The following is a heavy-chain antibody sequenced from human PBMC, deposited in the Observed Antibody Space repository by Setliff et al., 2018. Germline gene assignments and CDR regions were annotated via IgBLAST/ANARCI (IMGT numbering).Heavy chain of an antibody. D-gene: IGHD3-9*01. CDR1: GGSFSTYF. J-gene: IGHJ4*02. Sequence: PSETLSLTCAVYGGSFSTYFWSWIRQPPGKGLEWIGEISHSGSTNYNPSLKSRVTISLDTSTNQFSLNLNSVTAADTAVYYCAKERYFDWFFENWGQGTLVTVSS. CDR2: ISHSGST. V-gene: IGHV4-34*01. CDR3: AKERYFDWFFEN.